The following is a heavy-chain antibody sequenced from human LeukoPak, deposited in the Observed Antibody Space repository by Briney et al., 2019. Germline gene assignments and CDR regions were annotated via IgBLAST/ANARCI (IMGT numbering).Heavy chain of an antibody. CDR2: MNPNSGNT. CDR1: GYTFTSYD. CDR3: ARDPRLMGDY. Sequence: ASVKVSCKASGYTFTSYDINWVRQATGQGLEWMGWMNPNSGNTGYAQKFQGRVTMTRNTSISTAYMELSRLRSDDAAVYYCARDPRLMGDYWGQGTLVTVSS. V-gene: IGHV1-8*01. D-gene: IGHD2-8*01. J-gene: IGHJ4*02.